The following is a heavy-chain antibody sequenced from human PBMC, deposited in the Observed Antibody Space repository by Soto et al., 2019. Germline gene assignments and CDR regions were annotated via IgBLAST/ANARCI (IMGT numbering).Heavy chain of an antibody. Sequence: PSVTLSLPCTVSAGALSTGDYYWRWIRHPPGKGVACIGYSYYSGSTYYNPSLKSRVTISADTSKNQFSLRLSSVTAADTALYYCARNRLVGASAWFDPWGQGIVVTVSS. CDR2: SYYSGST. D-gene: IGHD1-26*01. CDR3: ARNRLVGASAWFDP. CDR1: AGALSTGDYY. V-gene: IGHV4-30-4*01. J-gene: IGHJ5*02.